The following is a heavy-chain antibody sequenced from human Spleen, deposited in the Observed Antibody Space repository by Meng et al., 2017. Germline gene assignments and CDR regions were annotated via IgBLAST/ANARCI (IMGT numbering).Heavy chain of an antibody. J-gene: IGHJ1*01. D-gene: IGHD2-15*01. V-gene: IGHV1-2*06. CDR1: GYALSGYY. CDR2: INPNSGST. CDR3: ARDAAVRFLGGRYCSCGTYRQSQQ. Sequence: ASVKVSCKASGYALSGYYMHWVRQAPGQGLEWMGRINPNSGSTDYAQKFHGRVTMTRDASISTAYMELSILRSDDTAVYYCARDAAVRFLGGRYCSCGTYRQSQQWGQGTRVTVSS.